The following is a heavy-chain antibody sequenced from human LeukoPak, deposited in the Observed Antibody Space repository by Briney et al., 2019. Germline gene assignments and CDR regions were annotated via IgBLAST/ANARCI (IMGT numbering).Heavy chain of an antibody. CDR3: ARGMVDIVATIADFDY. CDR1: GYTFTSYG. J-gene: IGHJ4*02. CDR2: ISAYNGNT. Sequence: GASVKVSCKASGYTFTSYGISWVRQAPGQGLEWMGWISAYNGNTNYAQKLQGRVTMTTDTSTSTAYMELRSPRSDDTAVYYCARGMVDIVATIADFDYWGQGTLVTVSS. V-gene: IGHV1-18*04. D-gene: IGHD5-12*01.